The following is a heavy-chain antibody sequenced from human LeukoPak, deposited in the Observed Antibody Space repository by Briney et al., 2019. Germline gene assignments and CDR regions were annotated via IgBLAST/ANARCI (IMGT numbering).Heavy chain of an antibody. D-gene: IGHD3-22*01. CDR3: ARGAKYYYDSSAPPNWFDP. Sequence: GGSLRLSCAASGFTFSSYAMSWVRQAPGKGLEWVSAISGSGGSTYYADSVKGRFTISRDNSKNTLYLQMNSLRAEDTAVYYCARGAKYYYDSSAPPNWFDPWGQGTLVTVSS. CDR2: ISGSGGST. CDR1: GFTFSSYA. V-gene: IGHV3-23*01. J-gene: IGHJ5*02.